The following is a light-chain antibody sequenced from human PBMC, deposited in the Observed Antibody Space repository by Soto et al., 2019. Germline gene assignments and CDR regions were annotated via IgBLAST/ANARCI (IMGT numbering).Light chain of an antibody. CDR2: EVT. CDR1: SRDVGGYNY. V-gene: IGLV2-14*01. Sequence: QSALTQPASVSGSPGQSITISCTGTSRDVGGYNYVSWYQQHPGKAPKLMIYEVTNRPSGVSNRFSGSKSGNTASLTISGLQAEDEAEYYCSSYTSSSTYVFGTGTKVTVL. J-gene: IGLJ1*01. CDR3: SSYTSSSTYV.